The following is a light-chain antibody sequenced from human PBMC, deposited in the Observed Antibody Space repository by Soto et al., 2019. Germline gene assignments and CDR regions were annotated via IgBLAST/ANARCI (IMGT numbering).Light chain of an antibody. CDR1: QXLLYSDCNTY. CDR3: MQGTHWPIT. CDR2: QVS. V-gene: IGKV2-30*01. J-gene: IGKJ5*01. Sequence: DVVMTQSPLSLPVTLGQPASISCMPRQXLLYSDCNTYLHWLQQRPGQSPRRLIYQVSSRDSGVPDRFSGSGSGTDFALKISRVEAEDVGVYYCMQGTHWPITFGQGTRLEIK.